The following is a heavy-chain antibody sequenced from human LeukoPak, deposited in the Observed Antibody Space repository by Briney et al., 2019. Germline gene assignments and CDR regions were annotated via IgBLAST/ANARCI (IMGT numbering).Heavy chain of an antibody. CDR1: GFTFSSYA. D-gene: IGHD2-2*01. CDR2: ISGSGGST. J-gene: IGHJ4*02. V-gene: IGHV3-23*01. Sequence: GGSLRLSCAASGFTFSSYAMSWVRQAPGKGLEWASAISGSGGSTYYADSVKGRFTISRDNSKNTLYLQMNSLRAEDTAVYYCAKDHLFYCSSTSCYYPGNYWGQGTLVTVSS. CDR3: AKDHLFYCSSTSCYYPGNY.